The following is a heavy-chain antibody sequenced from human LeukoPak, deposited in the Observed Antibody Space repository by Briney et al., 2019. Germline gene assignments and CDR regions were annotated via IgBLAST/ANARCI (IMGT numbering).Heavy chain of an antibody. Sequence: HSGSTNYNPSLKSRVTISVDTSKNQFSLKLSSVTAADTAVYYCARVRGDYYGSGIGNWFDPWGQGTLVTVSS. J-gene: IGHJ5*02. D-gene: IGHD3-10*01. CDR3: ARVRGDYYGSGIGNWFDP. CDR2: HSGST. V-gene: IGHV4-34*01.